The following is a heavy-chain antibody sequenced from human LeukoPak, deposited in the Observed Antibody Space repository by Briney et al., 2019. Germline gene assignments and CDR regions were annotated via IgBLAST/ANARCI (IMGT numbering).Heavy chain of an antibody. CDR1: GFTFREYY. J-gene: IGHJ4*02. V-gene: IGHV3-11*01. D-gene: IGHD3-10*01. Sequence: GGSLRLSCVASGFTFREYYMGWIRQAPGKGLEWISYISGSGFTTYYADPVKGRFTISRDNAKSSLYLQMSSLRPEDTGIYYCARDAPSKTMVRRFDYWGQGTLATVSS. CDR3: ARDAPSKTMVRRFDY. CDR2: ISGSGFTT.